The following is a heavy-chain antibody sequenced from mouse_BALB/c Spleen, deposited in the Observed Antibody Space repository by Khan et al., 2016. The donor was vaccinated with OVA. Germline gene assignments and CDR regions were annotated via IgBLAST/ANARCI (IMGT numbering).Heavy chain of an antibody. J-gene: IGHJ3*01. V-gene: IGHV1S132*01. Sequence: QVQLQQSGAELVKPGASVKLSCKTSGYTFTSYWIQWVKQRPGQGLGWIGEIFPGTGTTYYNENFKGKATLTVDTSSSTAFMQLSSRTPAVSACYFCARAYFVNYEFAYWGQGTLVTVPA. CDR1: GYTFTSYW. D-gene: IGHD2-10*01. CDR3: ARAYFVNYEFAY. CDR2: IFPGTGTT.